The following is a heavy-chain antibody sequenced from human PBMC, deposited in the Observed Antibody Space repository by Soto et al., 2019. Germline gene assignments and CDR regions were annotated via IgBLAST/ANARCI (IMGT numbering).Heavy chain of an antibody. J-gene: IGHJ4*02. D-gene: IGHD3-10*02. CDR1: GFRFSSYA. CDR3: AKQAGSPCSWNRCYFDH. V-gene: IGHV3-23*01. Sequence: HPWGSLRLSCAASGFRFSSYAMSWVRQAPGKGLEWVSVISAGVGSTYFADSVKGRFTISRDNSKNTLYLQMNSLSAEDTAVYFCAKQAGSPCSWNRCYFDHWGQGTLVTVSS. CDR2: ISAGVGST.